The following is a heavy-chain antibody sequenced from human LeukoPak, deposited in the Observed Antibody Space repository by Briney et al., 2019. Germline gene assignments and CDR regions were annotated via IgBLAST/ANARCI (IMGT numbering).Heavy chain of an antibody. J-gene: IGHJ3*02. CDR1: GGTFSSYA. V-gene: IGHV1-69*05. D-gene: IGHD3-10*01. Sequence: EASVKVSCKASGGTFSSYAISWVRQAPGQGLEWMGGIIPIFGTANYAQKFQGRVTITTDESTSTAYMELSSLRSEDTAVYYCARDFLRSVSGPYVDVFDIWGQGTLVTVSS. CDR3: ARDFLRSVSGPYVDVFDI. CDR2: IIPIFGTA.